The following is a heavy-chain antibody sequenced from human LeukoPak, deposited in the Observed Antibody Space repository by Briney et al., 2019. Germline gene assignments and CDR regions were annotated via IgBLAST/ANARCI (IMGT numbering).Heavy chain of an antibody. Sequence: SETLSLTCAVSGGSISSGGYSWSWIRQPPGKGLEWIGYIYHSGSTYYNPSLRSRVTISVDRSKNQFSLKLSSVTAADTAVYYCARGAYCTNGVCYGRGMDVWGQGTTVTVSS. CDR1: GGSISSGGYS. V-gene: IGHV4-30-2*01. CDR2: IYHSGST. D-gene: IGHD2-8*01. CDR3: ARGAYCTNGVCYGRGMDV. J-gene: IGHJ6*02.